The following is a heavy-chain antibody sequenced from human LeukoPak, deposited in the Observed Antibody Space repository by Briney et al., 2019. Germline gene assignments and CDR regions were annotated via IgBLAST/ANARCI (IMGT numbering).Heavy chain of an antibody. CDR1: GGSISSGDYY. Sequence: SETLSLTCTVSGGSISSGDYYWSWIRQPPGKGLEWIGYIYYSGSTYYNPSLKSRVTISVDTSKNQFSLKLSSVTAADTAVYYCARVWFLGHYYGSGSYRPDAFDIWGQGTMLTVSS. CDR3: ARVWFLGHYYGSGSYRPDAFDI. V-gene: IGHV4-30-4*08. D-gene: IGHD3-10*01. CDR2: IYYSGST. J-gene: IGHJ3*02.